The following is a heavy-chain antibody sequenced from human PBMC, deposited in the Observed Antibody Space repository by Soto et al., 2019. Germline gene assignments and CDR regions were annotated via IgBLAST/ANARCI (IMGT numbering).Heavy chain of an antibody. Sequence: QVQLVQSGAEVKKPGASVKVSCKASGYTFTSYGISWVRQAPGQGLEWMGWISAYNGNTNYAQKLQGRVTMTTDTARSRADMELRSLGSDGTGVYYWAIWRGMDGWGEGTTVTVSS. CDR1: GYTFTSYG. CDR2: ISAYNGNT. CDR3: AIWRGMDG. J-gene: IGHJ6*04. D-gene: IGHD3-10*01. V-gene: IGHV1-18*01.